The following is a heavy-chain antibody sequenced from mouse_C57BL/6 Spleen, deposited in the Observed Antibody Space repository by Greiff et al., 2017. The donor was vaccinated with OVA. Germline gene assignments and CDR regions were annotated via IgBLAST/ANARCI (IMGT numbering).Heavy chain of an antibody. V-gene: IGHV1-85*01. CDR3: ARRAPNYYGSSYEDYFDY. J-gene: IGHJ2*01. CDR2: IYPRDGST. Sequence: LVESGPELVKPGASVKLSCKASGYTFTSYDINWVKQRPGQGLEWIGWIYPRDGSTKYNEKFKGKATLTVDTSSSTAYMELHSLTSEDSAVYFCARRAPNYYGSSYEDYFDYWGQGTTLTVSS. CDR1: GYTFTSYD. D-gene: IGHD1-1*01.